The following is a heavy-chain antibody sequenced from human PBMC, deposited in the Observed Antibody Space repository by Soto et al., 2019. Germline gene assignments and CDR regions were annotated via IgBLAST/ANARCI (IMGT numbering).Heavy chain of an antibody. CDR1: GFNFSGYD. Sequence: PGGSLRLSCTASGFNFSGYDMHWVRQPTGKGLEWLSGINTAGDTYYPDSVKGRFTISRENAKNSLYLQMNSLRAGDTAVYFCTRGNYGETDYWGQGTLVTVSS. V-gene: IGHV3-13*01. D-gene: IGHD4-17*01. CDR2: INTAGDT. J-gene: IGHJ4*02. CDR3: TRGNYGETDY.